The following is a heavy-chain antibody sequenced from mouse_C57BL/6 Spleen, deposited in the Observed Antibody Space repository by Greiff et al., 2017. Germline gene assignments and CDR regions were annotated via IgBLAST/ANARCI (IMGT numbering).Heavy chain of an antibody. Sequence: QVQLKQSGAELMKPGASVKLSCKATGYTFTGYWIEWVKQRPGQGLEWIGEIDPSDSYTNYNQKFKGKSTLTVDKSSSTAYMQLSSLTSEDSAVYYCARMGNYDYEGYWGQGTTLTVSS. CDR1: GYTFTGYW. D-gene: IGHD2-4*01. CDR3: ARMGNYDYEGY. V-gene: IGHV1-69*01. CDR2: IDPSDSYT. J-gene: IGHJ2*01.